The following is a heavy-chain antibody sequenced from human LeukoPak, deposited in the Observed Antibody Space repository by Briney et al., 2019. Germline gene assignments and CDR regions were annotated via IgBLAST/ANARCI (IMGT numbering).Heavy chain of an antibody. D-gene: IGHD2-2*01. Sequence: GASVKVSCKASGYTFTSYGISWVRQAPGQGLEWMGWISAYNGKTDYAQKLQSRVTMTTEPSTSKAYMELRSLRSDDTAVYYRARVGLGYCSSTSCYFDYWGQGTLVTVSS. CDR1: GYTFTSYG. CDR2: ISAYNGKT. V-gene: IGHV1-18*01. CDR3: ARVGLGYCSSTSCYFDY. J-gene: IGHJ4*02.